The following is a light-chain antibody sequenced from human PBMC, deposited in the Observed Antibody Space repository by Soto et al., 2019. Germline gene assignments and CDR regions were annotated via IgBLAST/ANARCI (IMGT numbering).Light chain of an antibody. CDR2: VAS. J-gene: IGKJ2*01. CDR1: QGISSY. V-gene: IGKV1-9*01. CDR3: QQLNSYPIT. Sequence: DIPLTQSPSFLSASVGDRVTITCRASQGISSYLAWFQQKPGKAPNLLIYVASTLHSGVPSRFSGSGSGTEFTLTISSLQPEDFATYYCQQLNSYPITFGQGTKLEIK.